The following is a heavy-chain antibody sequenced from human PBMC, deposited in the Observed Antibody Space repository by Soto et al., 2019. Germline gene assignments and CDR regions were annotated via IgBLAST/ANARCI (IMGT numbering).Heavy chain of an antibody. CDR1: GFMFSSYG. D-gene: IGHD4-17*01. J-gene: IGHJ4*02. CDR2: ISGRGSRS. CDR3: SVLATVSEAEY. Sequence: EVQLLESWGGLVQPGGSRRLSCAASGFMFSSYGMSWVRQAPGTGLERVSGISGRGSRSYYADPVKGRFSISRDNSKSTLFLQTNSLRVADSAVYYCSVLATVSEAEYWGQGTMVIVAS. V-gene: IGHV3-23*01.